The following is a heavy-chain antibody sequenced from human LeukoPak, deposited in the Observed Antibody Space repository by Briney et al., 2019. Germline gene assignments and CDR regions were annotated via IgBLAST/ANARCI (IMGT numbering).Heavy chain of an antibody. CDR1: GGTFSSYA. CDR3: ARVERYGSGSPGRYYYYYMDV. CDR2: IIPIFGTA. V-gene: IGHV1-69*06. Sequence: SVKVSCKASGGTFSSYAISWVRQVPGQGLEWMGGIIPIFGTANYAQKFQGRVTITADKSTSTAYMELSSLRSEDTAVYYCARVERYGSGSPGRYYYYYMDVWGKGTTVTVSS. J-gene: IGHJ6*03. D-gene: IGHD3-10*01.